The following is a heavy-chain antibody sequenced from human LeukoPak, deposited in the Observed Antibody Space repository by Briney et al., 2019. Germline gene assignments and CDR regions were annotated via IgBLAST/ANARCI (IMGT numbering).Heavy chain of an antibody. CDR2: ISGSGGST. J-gene: IGHJ4*02. CDR1: GFTFSSYA. Sequence: GGSLRLSCAASGFTFSSYAMSTVRQAPGKGLEWVSAISGSGGSTYYADSVKGRFTIFRDNPKNTLYLQMNSLRAEDTAVYYCAKELYSSGWYDYWGQGTLVTVSS. CDR3: AKELYSSGWYDY. D-gene: IGHD6-19*01. V-gene: IGHV3-23*01.